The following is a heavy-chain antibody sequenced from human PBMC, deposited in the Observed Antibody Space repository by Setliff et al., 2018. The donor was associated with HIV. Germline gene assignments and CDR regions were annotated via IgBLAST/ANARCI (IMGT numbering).Heavy chain of an antibody. V-gene: IGHV4-39*02. J-gene: IGHJ6*02. CDR1: GGSITSSGSYY. CDR3: ARDLGSGLYYYGMEV. CDR2: AYSSGST. D-gene: IGHD7-27*01. Sequence: SETLSLTCTVSGGSITSSGSYYWAWLRQPPGKGLEWIGSAYSSGSTYHSPSFTSRITISVDTSNNQFSLKLSSVTAADTAAYYCARDLGSGLYYYGMEVWGQGTTVTVSS.